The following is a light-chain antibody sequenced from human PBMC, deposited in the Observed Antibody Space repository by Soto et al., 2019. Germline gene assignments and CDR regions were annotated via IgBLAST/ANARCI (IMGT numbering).Light chain of an antibody. CDR1: SSDVGGYNY. J-gene: IGLJ1*01. V-gene: IGLV2-14*01. CDR3: SSYTSSSPDV. CDR2: DVS. Sequence: QSALTQPASVSGSPGQSITISCTGTSSDVGGYNYVSWYQQYPGKAPKLMIYDVSNRPSGVSNRFSGSKSGNTASLTISGLQAEYEADYYCSSYTSSSPDVFGTGTKLTVL.